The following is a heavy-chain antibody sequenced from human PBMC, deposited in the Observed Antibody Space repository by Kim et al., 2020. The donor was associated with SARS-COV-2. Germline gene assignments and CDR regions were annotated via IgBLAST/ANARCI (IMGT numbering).Heavy chain of an antibody. CDR1: GFTFSSYG. CDR2: IWYDGSNK. D-gene: IGHD3-10*01. Sequence: GGSLRLSCAASGFTFSSYGMHWVRQAPGKGLEWVALIWYDGSNKYYADSVKGRFTISRDNSKNTLYLQMNSLRAEDTAVYYCARERGGLLWFGELEGGMDVWGQGTTVTVSS. J-gene: IGHJ6*02. CDR3: ARERGGLLWFGELEGGMDV. V-gene: IGHV3-33*01.